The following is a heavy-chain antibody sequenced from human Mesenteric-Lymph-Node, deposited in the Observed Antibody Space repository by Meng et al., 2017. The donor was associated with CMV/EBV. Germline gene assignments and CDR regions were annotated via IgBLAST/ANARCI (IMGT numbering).Heavy chain of an antibody. D-gene: IGHD3-3*01. J-gene: IGHJ4*02. V-gene: IGHV3-15*07. CDR3: TTDRPTITNVGMFIIPFDS. CDR1: AW. Sequence: AWMNWVRQAPGKGLELVCRIKSQEYGGTAYTAAPVKGRFTISRDDSKNTLYLQMNSLKTEDTAVYYCTTDRPTITNVGMFIIPFDSWGQGTLVTVSS. CDR2: IKSQEYGGTA.